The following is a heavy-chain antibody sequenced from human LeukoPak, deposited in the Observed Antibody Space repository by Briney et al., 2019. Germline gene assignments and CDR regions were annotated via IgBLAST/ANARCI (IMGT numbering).Heavy chain of an antibody. Sequence: GGSLRLSCAASGLTFSSYGMHWVRQAPGKGLEWVAVIPYDGSNKYYADSVKGRFTISRDNSKNTLYLQMNSLRAEDTAVYYCAKVKARGYYFDYWGQGTLVTVSS. D-gene: IGHD3-16*01. CDR1: GLTFSSYG. J-gene: IGHJ4*02. V-gene: IGHV3-30*18. CDR3: AKVKARGYYFDY. CDR2: IPYDGSNK.